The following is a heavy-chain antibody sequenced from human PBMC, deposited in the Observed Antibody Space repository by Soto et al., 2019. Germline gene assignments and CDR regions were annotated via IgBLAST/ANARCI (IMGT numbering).Heavy chain of an antibody. CDR2: TYYRSRWYS. CDR1: WDTCSSNSVA. Sequence: SQTLSLTGFGSWDTCSSNSVACNWVRQSPSRGLECLVRTYYRSRWYSDYAVSVRSRIDINADTSKNQVSLQLNSVTAADTDVYFCARGKPSGHTFGPRNFFYYGLDVWRPGTTVTVSS. J-gene: IGHJ6*02. D-gene: IGHD5-18*01. V-gene: IGHV6-1*01. CDR3: ARGKPSGHTFGPRNFFYYGLDV.